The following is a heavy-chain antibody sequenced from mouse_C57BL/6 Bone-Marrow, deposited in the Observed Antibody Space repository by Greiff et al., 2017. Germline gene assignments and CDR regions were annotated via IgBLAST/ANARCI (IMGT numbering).Heavy chain of an antibody. CDR3: AISLMIRSFAD. Sequence: QVQLQQPGAELVMPGASVKLSCKASGYTFTSYWMHWVKQRPGQGLEWIGEIDPSDSYTNYNQKFKGKSTLTVDKSSSTAYMQLSSLTSEDSAVYYWAISLMIRSFADWGQGTLVTVSA. CDR1: GYTFTSYW. J-gene: IGHJ3*01. CDR2: IDPSDSYT. D-gene: IGHD2-4*01. V-gene: IGHV1-69*01.